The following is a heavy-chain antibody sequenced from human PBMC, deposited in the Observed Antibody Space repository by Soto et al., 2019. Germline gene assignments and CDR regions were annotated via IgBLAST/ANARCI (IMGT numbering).Heavy chain of an antibody. CDR3: ARDPHIYSGDDPAKGIDY. V-gene: IGHV3-21*01. D-gene: IGHD5-12*01. CDR1: GFTFSSYS. CDR2: ISSSSSYI. Sequence: GGSLRLSCAATGFTFSSYSMNWVRQAPGKGLEWVSSISSSSSYIYYADSVKGRFTISRDNAKNSLYLQMNSLRAEDTAVYYCARDPHIYSGDDPAKGIDYWGQGTLVTVSS. J-gene: IGHJ4*02.